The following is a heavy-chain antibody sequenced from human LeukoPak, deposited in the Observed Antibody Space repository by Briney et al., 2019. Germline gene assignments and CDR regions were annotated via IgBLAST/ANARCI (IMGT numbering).Heavy chain of an antibody. CDR1: GYTFTGYY. D-gene: IGHD6-13*01. V-gene: IGHV1-2*02. Sequence: ASVKVSCKASGYTFTGYYMHWVRQAPGQGLEWMGWINPNSGGTNYAQKFQGRVTMTRDTSISTAYMELSRLRSDDTAVYYCARDHRSSSWYLWFDPWGQGTLVTVSS. CDR3: ARDHRSSSWYLWFDP. J-gene: IGHJ5*02. CDR2: INPNSGGT.